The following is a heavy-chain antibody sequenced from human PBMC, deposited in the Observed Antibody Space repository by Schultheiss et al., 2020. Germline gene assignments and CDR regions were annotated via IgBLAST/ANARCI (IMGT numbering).Heavy chain of an antibody. J-gene: IGHJ4*02. Sequence: GGSLRLSCGASGFTFSTYWMYWVRQAPGKGLEWVSGISSGSFSTYYAGSVKGRFTISRDNSNNTLYLQMNSLRAEDTAVYYCARDSAAAVPFDYWGQGTLVTVSS. CDR2: ISSGSFST. CDR3: ARDSAAAVPFDY. CDR1: GFTFSTYW. V-gene: IGHV3-74*01. D-gene: IGHD6-13*01.